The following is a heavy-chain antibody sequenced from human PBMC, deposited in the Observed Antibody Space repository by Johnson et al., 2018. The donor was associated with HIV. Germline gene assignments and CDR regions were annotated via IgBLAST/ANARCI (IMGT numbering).Heavy chain of an antibody. CDR3: TTDKAAAAGNRAPRFDAFDS. CDR1: GFTFSNAW. V-gene: IGHV3-15*01. Sequence: EVQLVESGGGLVKPGGSLRLSCAASGFTFSNAWMSWVRQAPGQGLEWVGRINSKTDGGTTDYAAPVKGRFTISRDVSKNTLYLQMNSLKTEDTAVYYCTTDKAAAAGNRAPRFDAFDSWGQGTMVTVSS. CDR2: INSKTDGGTT. J-gene: IGHJ3*02. D-gene: IGHD6-13*01.